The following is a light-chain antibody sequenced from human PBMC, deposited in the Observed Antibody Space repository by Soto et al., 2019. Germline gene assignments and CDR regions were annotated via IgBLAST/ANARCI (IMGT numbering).Light chain of an antibody. Sequence: DIQLTQSPSFLSASVGDRVTITCRASQDLSSDLAWYQQKPGKAPKLLIYAASTLQSGVPSRFSGSVSVTEFTLAISSLQPEDFATYYCQQLNSYPFTFGQGTRLEIK. CDR1: QDLSSD. CDR2: AAS. J-gene: IGKJ5*01. V-gene: IGKV1-9*01. CDR3: QQLNSYPFT.